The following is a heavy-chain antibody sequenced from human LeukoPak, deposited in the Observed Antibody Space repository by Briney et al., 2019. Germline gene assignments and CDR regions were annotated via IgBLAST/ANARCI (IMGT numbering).Heavy chain of an antibody. D-gene: IGHD1-14*01. CDR3: ARVRRSRRCAFDI. CDR1: GGSISSYY. CDR2: IYYSGSI. J-gene: IGHJ3*02. V-gene: IGHV4-59*01. Sequence: SETLSLTCTVSGGSISSYYWSWIRQPPGKGLEWIGYIYYSGSINYNPSLKSRVTISVDTSKNQFSLKLSSVTAADTAVYYCARVRRSRRCAFDIWGQGTMVTVSS.